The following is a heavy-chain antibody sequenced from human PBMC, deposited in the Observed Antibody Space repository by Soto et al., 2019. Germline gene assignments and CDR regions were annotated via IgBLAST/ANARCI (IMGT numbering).Heavy chain of an antibody. J-gene: IGHJ4*02. D-gene: IGHD2-21*02. Sequence: QVQLVQSGAEEKKPGASVKVSCKASGYTFTSYAMHWVRQAPGQRLEWMGWINAANGNTKYSQKFQGRVTITRDTSARTAYIELSSLRSEDTAVYYCARSIVVVTALDYWGQGTLVTVSS. V-gene: IGHV1-3*05. CDR2: INAANGNT. CDR1: GYTFTSYA. CDR3: ARSIVVVTALDY.